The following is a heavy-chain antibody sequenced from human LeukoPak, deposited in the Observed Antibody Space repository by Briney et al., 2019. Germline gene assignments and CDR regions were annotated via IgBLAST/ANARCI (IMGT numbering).Heavy chain of an antibody. CDR3: ARSYDFWSGDSQFDY. D-gene: IGHD3-3*01. J-gene: IGHJ4*02. CDR1: GGSLSSYY. CDR2: IYYSGST. V-gene: IGHV4-59*01. Sequence: SETLSLTCTVSGGSLSSYYWSWIRQPPGKGLEWIGYIYYSGSTNYKPSLKSRVTISVDTSKNQFSLKLSSVTAADTAVYYCARSYDFWSGDSQFDYWGLGTLVTVSS.